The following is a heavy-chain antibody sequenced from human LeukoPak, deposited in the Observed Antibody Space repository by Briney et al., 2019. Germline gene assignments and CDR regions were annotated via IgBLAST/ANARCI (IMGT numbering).Heavy chain of an antibody. CDR2: ISWNSGSI. CDR1: GFTFDDYA. V-gene: IGHV3-9*01. CDR3: AKEGYYFDY. J-gene: IGHJ4*02. Sequence: PGRSLRLSCAASGFTFDDYAMPWVRQAPGKGLEWVSGISWNSGSIGYADSVKGRFTISRDNAKNSLYLQMNSLRAEDTALYYCAKEGYYFDYWGQGTLVTVSS.